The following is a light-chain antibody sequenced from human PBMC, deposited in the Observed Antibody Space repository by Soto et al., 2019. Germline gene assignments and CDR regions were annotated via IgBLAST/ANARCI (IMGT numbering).Light chain of an antibody. V-gene: IGLV1-44*01. CDR3: AAWDDSLKGWV. CDR1: TSNIGSET. J-gene: IGLJ3*02. Sequence: QSVLTQPPSASGTPGQRVTISCSGSTSNIGSETVNWYQQVPGTAPKLLIYANNQRPSGVPDRFSVSKSGTSASLAIGGLQSEDEADYYCAAWDDSLKGWVCGGGTKLTVL. CDR2: ANN.